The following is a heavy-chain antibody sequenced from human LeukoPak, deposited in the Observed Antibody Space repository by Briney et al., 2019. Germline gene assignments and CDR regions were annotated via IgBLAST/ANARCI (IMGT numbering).Heavy chain of an antibody. CDR2: ISASSTTI. CDR3: ARSYGYFDY. J-gene: IGHJ4*02. D-gene: IGHD3-10*01. V-gene: IGHV3-48*02. CDR1: GFTFSSYS. Sequence: GGSLRLSCAASGFTFSSYSMSWVRQAPGKGLEWVSYISASSTTIYYADSVKGRSTISRDNAKNSLFLQMNSLKDEDTAVYYCARSYGYFDYWGQGTLVTVSS.